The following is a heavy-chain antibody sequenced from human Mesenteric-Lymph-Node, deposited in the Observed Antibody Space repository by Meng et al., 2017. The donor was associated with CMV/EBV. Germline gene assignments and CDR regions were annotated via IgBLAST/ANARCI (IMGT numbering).Heavy chain of an antibody. Sequence: QVQLQESGPGLGKPSETLSLTCIVPGVSVTSGAYHWSWIRQSPGKGLEWIGYIYGTGITIYNPSLKSRVTILLETSKNQFSLKLNSVTTADTAVYYCAKSRSSTPGIVDDWGQGTLVTVSS. CDR1: GVSVTSGAYH. CDR2: IYGTGIT. CDR3: AKSRSSTPGIVDD. V-gene: IGHV4-61*08. D-gene: IGHD2/OR15-2a*01. J-gene: IGHJ4*02.